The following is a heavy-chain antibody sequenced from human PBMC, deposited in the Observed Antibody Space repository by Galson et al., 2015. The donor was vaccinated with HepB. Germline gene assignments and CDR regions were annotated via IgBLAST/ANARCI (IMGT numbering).Heavy chain of an antibody. CDR1: GGTFSSYT. V-gene: IGHV1-69*02. D-gene: IGHD3-22*01. CDR2: IIPILGIA. Sequence: SCKASGGTFSSYTISWVRQAPGQGLEWMGRIIPILGIANYAQKFQGRVTITADKSTSTAYMELSSLRSEDTAVYYCARVPKGGYYSSGWYFDLWGRGTLVTVSS. J-gene: IGHJ2*01. CDR3: ARVPKGGYYSSGWYFDL.